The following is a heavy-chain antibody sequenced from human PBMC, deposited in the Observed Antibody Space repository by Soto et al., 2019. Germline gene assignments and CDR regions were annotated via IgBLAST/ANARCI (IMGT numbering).Heavy chain of an antibody. CDR2: ISYDGSNK. Sequence: PGGSLRLSCAASGFTFSSYAMHWVRQAPGKGLEWVAVISYDGSNKYYADSVKGRFTISRDNSKNTLYLQMDSLRAEDTAVYYCAKDRDFWSGYSVDTAMGPAWGQGTMVTVSS. V-gene: IGHV3-30-3*01. J-gene: IGHJ3*01. D-gene: IGHD3-3*01. CDR1: GFTFSSYA. CDR3: AKDRDFWSGYSVDTAMGPA.